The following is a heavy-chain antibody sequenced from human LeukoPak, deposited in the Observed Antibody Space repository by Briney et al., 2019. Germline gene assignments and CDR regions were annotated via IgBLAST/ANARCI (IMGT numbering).Heavy chain of an antibody. CDR3: ARRSTYYYGSGSHNDY. CDR2: INHSGST. Sequence: SETLSLTCAVYGGSFSGYYWSWIRQPPGKGLEWIGEINHSGSTNYNPSLKSRVTISVDTSKNQFSLKLSSVTAADTAVYYCARRSTYYYGSGSHNDYWGQGTLVTVSS. J-gene: IGHJ4*02. V-gene: IGHV4-34*01. D-gene: IGHD3-10*01. CDR1: GGSFSGYY.